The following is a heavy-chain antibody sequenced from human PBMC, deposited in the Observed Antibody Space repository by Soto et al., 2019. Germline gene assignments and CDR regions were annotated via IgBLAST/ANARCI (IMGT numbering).Heavy chain of an antibody. CDR3: ARTRLRFLEWLTWFDP. D-gene: IGHD3-3*01. CDR1: GGSISSSSYY. CDR2: IYYSGST. V-gene: IGHV4-39*01. J-gene: IGHJ5*02. Sequence: QLQLQESGPGLVKPSETLSLTCTVSGGSISSSSYYWGWIRQPPGNGLEWIGSIYYSGSTYYNPSLKSRVTISVDTSKNQFSLKLSSVTAADTAVYYCARTRLRFLEWLTWFDPGGQGTLVTVSS.